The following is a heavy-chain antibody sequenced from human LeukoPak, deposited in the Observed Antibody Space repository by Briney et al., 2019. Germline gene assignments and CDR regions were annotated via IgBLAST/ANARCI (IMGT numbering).Heavy chain of an antibody. V-gene: IGHV1-69*05. J-gene: IGHJ6*03. Sequence: SVKVSCKASGGTFSSYAISWVRQAPGQGLEWMGGIIPIFGTANYAQKFQGSVTITTDESTSTAYMELSSLRSEDTAVYYCARDKVEWELREYYYYYYMDVWGKGTTVTVSS. CDR2: IIPIFGTA. D-gene: IGHD1-26*01. CDR3: ARDKVEWELREYYYYYYMDV. CDR1: GGTFSSYA.